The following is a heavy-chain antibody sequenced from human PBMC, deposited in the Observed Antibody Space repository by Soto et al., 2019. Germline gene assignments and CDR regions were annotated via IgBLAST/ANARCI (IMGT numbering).Heavy chain of an antibody. CDR2: ISYDGSNK. CDR3: ATSNGGTYYYYCGRDV. D-gene: IGHD1-26*01. J-gene: IGHJ6*02. Sequence: PGGSLRLSCAASGFTFSSYGMHWVRQAPGKGLEWVAVISYDGSNKYYADSVKGRFTISRDNSKNTLYLQMNSLRAEDTAVYYCATSNGGTYYYYCGRDVWGQGTTVTVSS. CDR1: GFTFSSYG. V-gene: IGHV3-30*03.